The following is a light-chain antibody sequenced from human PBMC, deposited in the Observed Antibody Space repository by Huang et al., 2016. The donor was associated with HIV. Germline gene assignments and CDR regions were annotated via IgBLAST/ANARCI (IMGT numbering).Light chain of an antibody. CDR1: QSVSSN. CDR3: QQYNNWPPMYT. CDR2: AAS. J-gene: IGKJ2*01. Sequence: EIVMTQSPDTLSASPGERVTLSCRASQSVSSNLAWYQQKPGQAPRLLIYAASTRATGIPARFSGGGSGTEFTLTITSLQCEDFAVYYCQQYNNWPPMYTFGQGTKLEI. V-gene: IGKV3-15*01.